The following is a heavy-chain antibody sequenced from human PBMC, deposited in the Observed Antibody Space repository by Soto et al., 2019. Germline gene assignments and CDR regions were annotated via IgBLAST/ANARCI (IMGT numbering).Heavy chain of an antibody. CDR3: ARDRDGYYYDSSGYDAFDI. V-gene: IGHV1-18*04. CDR2: ISAYNGNT. CDR1: GYTFTSYG. Sequence: ASVKVSCKASGYTFTSYGISWVRQAPGQGLEWMGWISAYNGNTNYAQKLQGRVTMTTDTSTSTAYMELRSLRSDDTAVYYCARDRDGYYYDSSGYDAFDIWGQGTMVTVS. D-gene: IGHD3-22*01. J-gene: IGHJ3*02.